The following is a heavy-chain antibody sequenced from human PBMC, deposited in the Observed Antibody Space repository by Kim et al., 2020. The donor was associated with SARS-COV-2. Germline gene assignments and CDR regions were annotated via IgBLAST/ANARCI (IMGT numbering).Heavy chain of an antibody. J-gene: IGHJ6*02. CDR3: ARGHTYYYYTMDV. V-gene: IGHV4-59*09. Sequence: YNPSLKSRVTLSVDTSKNQFSLTLTSVTSADTAVYYCARGHTYYYYTMDVWGQGTTVTVSS.